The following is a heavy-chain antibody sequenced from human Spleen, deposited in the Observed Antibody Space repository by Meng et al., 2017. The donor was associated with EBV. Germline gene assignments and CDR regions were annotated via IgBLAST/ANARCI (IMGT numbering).Heavy chain of an antibody. V-gene: IGHV6-1*01. D-gene: IGHD4-17*01. Sequence: QVQLQQSGPGLVKASQTLSLTCAISWDSVSRNNIAWNWIRQSSSRGLEWLGRTYYRSKWYNDYAVSVKSRITINPDSSKNQFSLQLNSVTPEDTAVYYCARSSIYGDYGFDYWGQGTLVTVSS. CDR1: WDSVSRNNIA. CDR2: TYYRSKWYN. J-gene: IGHJ4*02. CDR3: ARSSIYGDYGFDY.